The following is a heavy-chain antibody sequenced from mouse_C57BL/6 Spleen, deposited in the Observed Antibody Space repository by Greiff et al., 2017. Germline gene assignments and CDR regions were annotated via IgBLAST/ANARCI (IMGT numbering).Heavy chain of an antibody. D-gene: IGHD2-14*01. CDR2: IRNIANNHET. CDR1: GFTFSDAW. J-gene: IGHJ2*01. V-gene: IGHV6-6*01. CDR3: SRRVRQGYYFDY. Sequence: EVQLVESGGGLVQPGGSMKISCAASGFTFSDAWMDWVRQSPEKGLEWVAEIRNIANNHETYYAESMKGRFTISRDDSKSSVYLQMNSLRAEDTGIYYCSRRVRQGYYFDYWGQGTTLTVSS.